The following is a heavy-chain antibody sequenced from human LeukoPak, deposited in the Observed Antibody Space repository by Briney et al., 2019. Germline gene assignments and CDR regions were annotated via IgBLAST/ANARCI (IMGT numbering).Heavy chain of an antibody. CDR2: IYHSGST. D-gene: IGHD3-22*01. CDR1: GYSISSGYY. CDR3: ARVGLYYYDSSGYWAFDI. J-gene: IGHJ3*02. Sequence: PSETLSLTCAVSGYSISSGYYWGWIQQPPGKGLEWIGSIYHSGSTYYNPSLKSRVTISVDTSKNQFSLKLSSVTAADTAVYYCARVGLYYYDSSGYWAFDIWSQGTMVTVSS. V-gene: IGHV4-38-2*01.